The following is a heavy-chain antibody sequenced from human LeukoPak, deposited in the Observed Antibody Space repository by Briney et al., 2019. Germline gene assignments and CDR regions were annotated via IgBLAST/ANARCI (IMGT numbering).Heavy chain of an antibody. CDR1: GGTFSSYA. D-gene: IGHD6-19*01. Sequence: SVKVSCNASGGTFSSYAISVVRQPPGQGLEWMGGIIPIFGTANYAQKFQGRVTITADESTSTAYMELSSLRSEDTAVYYCARGAGVAGYYFDYWGQGTRVTVSS. V-gene: IGHV1-69*13. CDR3: ARGAGVAGYYFDY. J-gene: IGHJ4*02. CDR2: IIPIFGTA.